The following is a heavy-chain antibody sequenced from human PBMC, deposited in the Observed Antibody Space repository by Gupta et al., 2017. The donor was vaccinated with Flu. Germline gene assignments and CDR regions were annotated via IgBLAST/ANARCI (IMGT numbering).Heavy chain of an antibody. Sequence: EVQLVESGGGLVKPGGSVRLYCVASGCSFSNYWLTCVRQAPGKGLEWVASMNQDGSAKYYVDAVKGRFTFSGDFAKNSLYLQMNSLGAEYTAVYYCTPIDGYWGQGVLLTVSS. CDR3: TPIDGY. CDR2: MNQDGSAK. V-gene: IGHV3-7*01. CDR1: GCSFSNYW. J-gene: IGHJ4*02. D-gene: IGHD3-22*01.